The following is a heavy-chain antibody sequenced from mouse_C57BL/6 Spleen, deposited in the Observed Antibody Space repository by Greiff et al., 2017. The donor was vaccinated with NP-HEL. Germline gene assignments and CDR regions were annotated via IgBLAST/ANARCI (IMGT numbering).Heavy chain of an antibody. CDR3: ARKGYCFDY. V-gene: IGHV5-4*03. CDR1: GFTFSSYA. J-gene: IGHJ2*01. CDR2: ISDGGSYT. Sequence: EVKLVESGGGLVKPGGSLKLSCAASGFTFSSYAMSWVRQTPEKRLEWVATISDGGSYTYYPDNVKGRFTISRDNAKNNLYLQMSHLKSEDTAMYYCARKGYCFDYWGQGTTLTVSS.